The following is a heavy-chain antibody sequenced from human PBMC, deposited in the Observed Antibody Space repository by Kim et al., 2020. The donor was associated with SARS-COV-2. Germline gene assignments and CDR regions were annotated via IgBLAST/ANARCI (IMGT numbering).Heavy chain of an antibody. V-gene: IGHV3-15*01. J-gene: IGHJ4*02. D-gene: IGHD4-4*01. CDR2: GTT. CDR3: TTAYSNYIV. Sequence: GTTDYAGPVNGRFTIARDDAKNTRYLQMDSLKTEDTAVYYCTTAYSNYIVWGQGTLVTVSS.